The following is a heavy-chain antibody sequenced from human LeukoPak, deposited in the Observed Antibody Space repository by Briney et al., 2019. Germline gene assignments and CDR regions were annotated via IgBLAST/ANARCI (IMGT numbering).Heavy chain of an antibody. Sequence: GGSLRLSCAASGFTFSGYGMHWVRQAPGKGLEWVAFIHYDGARSYYADSVKGRFTISRDNSRNTLYLQMNSLRPEDTAVYYCARDTAMASDYWGQGTLVTVSS. D-gene: IGHD5-18*01. CDR2: IHYDGARS. CDR3: ARDTAMASDY. J-gene: IGHJ4*02. CDR1: GFTFSGYG. V-gene: IGHV3-30*02.